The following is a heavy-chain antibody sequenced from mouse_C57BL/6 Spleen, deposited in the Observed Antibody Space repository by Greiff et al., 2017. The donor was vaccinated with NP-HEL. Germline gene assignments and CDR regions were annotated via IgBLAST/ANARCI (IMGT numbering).Heavy chain of an antibody. J-gene: IGHJ4*01. CDR2: IWSGGST. D-gene: IGHD2-2*01. CDR3: ARMAGGYSYAMDY. CDR1: GFSLTSYG. V-gene: IGHV2-2*01. Sequence: VKVVESGPGLVQPSQSLSITCTVSGFSLTSYGVHWVRQSPGKGLEWLGVIWSGGSTDYNAAFISRLSISKDNSKSQVFFKMNSLQADDTAIYYCARMAGGYSYAMDYWGQGTSVTVSS.